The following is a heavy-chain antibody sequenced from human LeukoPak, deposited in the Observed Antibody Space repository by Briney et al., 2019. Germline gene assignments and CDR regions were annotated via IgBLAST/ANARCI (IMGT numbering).Heavy chain of an antibody. CDR2: MWYDGSNK. J-gene: IGHJ3*02. D-gene: IGHD2-21*02. V-gene: IGHV3-33*01. CDR3: ARDLTAIGAFDI. Sequence: GGSLRLSCAASGFTFSSYGMHWVRQAPGKGLEWVAVMWYDGSNKYYADSVKGRFTISRDNSKNTLYLQMNSLRAEDTAVYYCARDLTAIGAFDIWGQGTMVTVSS. CDR1: GFTFSSYG.